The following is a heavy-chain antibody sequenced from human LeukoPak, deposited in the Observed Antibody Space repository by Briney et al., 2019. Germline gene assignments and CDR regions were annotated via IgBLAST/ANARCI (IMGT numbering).Heavy chain of an antibody. D-gene: IGHD4-17*01. CDR1: GFTVSSNY. CDR2: IYSGGST. V-gene: IGHV3-66*01. Sequence: PGGSLRLSCAASGFTVSSNYMSWVRQAPGKGLEWVSVIYSGGSTYYADSVEGRFTISRDNSKNTLYLQMNSLRAEDTAVYYCASGTTTVTTNAFDIWGQGTMVTASS. CDR3: ASGTTTVTTNAFDI. J-gene: IGHJ3*02.